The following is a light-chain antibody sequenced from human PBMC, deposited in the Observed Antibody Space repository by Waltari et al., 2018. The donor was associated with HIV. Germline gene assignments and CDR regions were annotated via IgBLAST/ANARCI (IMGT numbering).Light chain of an antibody. J-gene: IGKJ2*01. CDR1: QSVSSY. CDR2: DAS. CDR3: QQRSNWPPVYT. Sequence: EIRFTQSPATLSLSPGERSTLSCRDSQSVSSYLAWYQQKPGQAPRLLIYDASNRATGIPPRFSGSGSGTDFTLTISSLEPEDFAVYYCQQRSNWPPVYTFGQGTKLGIK. V-gene: IGKV3-11*01.